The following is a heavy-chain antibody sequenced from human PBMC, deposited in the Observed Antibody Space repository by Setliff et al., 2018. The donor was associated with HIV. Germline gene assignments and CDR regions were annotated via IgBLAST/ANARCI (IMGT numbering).Heavy chain of an antibody. CDR1: GGSMSSYY. D-gene: IGHD2-2*01. V-gene: IGHV4-59*12. Sequence: PSETLSLTCAVSGGSMSSYYWSWIRQTPGKGLEWIGYIYASGSTKYNPSLESRVTISVDTSKNQFSLKLSSVTAADTAVNYCARDGPHCITSSCPGAWFDPWGQGTLVTVSS. CDR3: ARDGPHCITSSCPGAWFDP. CDR2: IYASGST. J-gene: IGHJ5*02.